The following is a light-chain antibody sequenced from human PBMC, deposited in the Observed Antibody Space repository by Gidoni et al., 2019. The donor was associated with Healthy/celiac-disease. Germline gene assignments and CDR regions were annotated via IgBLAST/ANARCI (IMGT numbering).Light chain of an antibody. J-gene: IGLJ2*01. CDR1: SLRSYY. V-gene: IGLV3-19*01. CDR2: GQN. CDR3: NSRDSSGNHHVV. Sequence: SSELTQDPAVSVALGQTVRITCQGSSLRSYYASWYQQKPGQAPVLVIYGQNNRPSGIPDRFSCSRSGTTASLTITGAHAEDEADYYCNSRDSSGNHHVVFGGGTKLTVL.